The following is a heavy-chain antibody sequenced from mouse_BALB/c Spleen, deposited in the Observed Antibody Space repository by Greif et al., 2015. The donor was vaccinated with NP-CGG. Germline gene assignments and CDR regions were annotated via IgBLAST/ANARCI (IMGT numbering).Heavy chain of an antibody. D-gene: IGHD4-1*01. J-gene: IGHJ3*01. CDR2: IAPGSGST. V-gene: IGHV1S41*01. Sequence: DLVKPGASVKLSCKASGYTFTSYWINWIKQRPGQGLEWIGRIAPGSGSTYYNEMFKGKATLTVDTSSSTAYIQLSSLSSEDSAVYFCAKLTGAFAYWGQGTLVTVSA. CDR1: GYTFTSYW. CDR3: AKLTGAFAY.